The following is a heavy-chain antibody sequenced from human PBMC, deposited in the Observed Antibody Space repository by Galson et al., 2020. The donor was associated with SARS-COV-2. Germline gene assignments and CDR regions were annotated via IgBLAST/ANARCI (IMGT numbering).Heavy chain of an antibody. Sequence: GESLKISCAASGFTFSSYAMHWIRQAPGKGLEWVAVISYDGSNKYYADSVKGRFTISRDNSKNTLYLQMNSLRAEDTAVYYCARDYVPAVPYWYFDLWGRGTLVTVSS. CDR2: ISYDGSNK. V-gene: IGHV3-30*04. CDR3: ARDYVPAVPYWYFDL. J-gene: IGHJ2*01. CDR1: GFTFSSYA. D-gene: IGHD2-2*01.